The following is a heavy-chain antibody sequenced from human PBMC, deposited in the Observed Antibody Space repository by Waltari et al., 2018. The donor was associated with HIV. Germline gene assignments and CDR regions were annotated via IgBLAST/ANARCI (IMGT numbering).Heavy chain of an antibody. J-gene: IGHJ4*02. V-gene: IGHV4-34*01. D-gene: IGHD5-12*01. CDR1: GAPSGGYY. CDR2: INHRRNT. Sequence: QVQLQQWGAGLLKPSETLSLTCAGHGAPSGGYYWSWIRQPPGKRLGWMGEINHRRNTNYNPSLKSRLTMSVDASKNQFSLNLNSVTAADTGVYYCARRALWLRPVYYFDYWGQGALVTVSS. CDR3: ARRALWLRPVYYFDY.